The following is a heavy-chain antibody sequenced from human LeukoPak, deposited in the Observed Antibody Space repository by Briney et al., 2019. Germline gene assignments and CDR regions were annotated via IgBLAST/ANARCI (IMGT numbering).Heavy chain of an antibody. J-gene: IGHJ5*02. Sequence: GASLRLSCVASGFTFSSYAMSWVRHAPGKGLEWVSRISGSGGSTYYADSVKGRFTISRDNSKNTVYLQMNSPRAEDTALYYCAREAIVVERWFDPWGQGTLVTVSS. V-gene: IGHV3-23*01. D-gene: IGHD3-22*01. CDR3: AREAIVVERWFDP. CDR1: GFTFSSYA. CDR2: ISGSGGST.